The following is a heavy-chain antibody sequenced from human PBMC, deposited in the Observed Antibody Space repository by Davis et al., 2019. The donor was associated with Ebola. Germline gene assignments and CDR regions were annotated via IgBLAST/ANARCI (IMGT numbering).Heavy chain of an antibody. CDR3: AIIAAAGTLDY. D-gene: IGHD6-13*01. CDR2: ISGSGGST. CDR1: GFTFDDYA. V-gene: IGHV3-23*01. J-gene: IGHJ4*02. Sequence: PGGFLRLSCAASGFTFDDYAMHWVRQAPGKGLEWVSAISGSGGSTYYADSVKGRFTISRDNSKNTLYLQMNSLRAEDTAVYYCAIIAAAGTLDYWGQGTLVTVSS.